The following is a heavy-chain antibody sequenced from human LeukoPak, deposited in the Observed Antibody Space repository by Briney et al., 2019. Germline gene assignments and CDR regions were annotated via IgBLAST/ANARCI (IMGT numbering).Heavy chain of an antibody. CDR3: ARPAGERNSSSWYYPLV. J-gene: IGHJ4*02. CDR1: GYTFTSYG. CDR2: ISAYNGNT. Sequence: ASVAVSCKASGYTFTSYGISWVRQAPGQGLEWMGWISAYNGNTNYAQKLQGRVTITTDTFTSTAYMELRSLRSADTAGSYCARPAGERNSSSWYYPLVWGQGTLVTVSS. D-gene: IGHD6-13*01. V-gene: IGHV1-18*01.